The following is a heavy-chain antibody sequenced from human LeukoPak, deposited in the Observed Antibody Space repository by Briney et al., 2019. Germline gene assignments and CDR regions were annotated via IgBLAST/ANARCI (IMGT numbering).Heavy chain of an antibody. J-gene: IGHJ3*01. CDR1: GGTFNTYP. CDR3: ATGTSYRDSFDV. Sequence: SVKVSCKASGGTFNTYPINWVRQAPGQGLEWMGRITPILSQSNYGQKFQGTVSITADEFTDTVNMELSSLRSEDTAVYYCATGTSYRDSFDVWGQGTKVTVSS. V-gene: IGHV1-69*11. CDR2: ITPILSQS. D-gene: IGHD3/OR15-3a*01.